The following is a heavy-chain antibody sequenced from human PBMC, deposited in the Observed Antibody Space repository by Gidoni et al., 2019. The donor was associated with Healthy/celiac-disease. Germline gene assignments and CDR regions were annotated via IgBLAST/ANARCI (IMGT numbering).Heavy chain of an antibody. J-gene: IGHJ4*02. D-gene: IGHD3-22*01. CDR3: AKVTGERYDSSGYNY. CDR2: ISGSGGST. V-gene: IGHV3-23*04. Sequence: EVQLVESGGGLVQPGGSVRLSCAAAGFTSSSYAMSWVRQAPGKGLEWVSAISGSGGSTYYADSVKGRFTISRDNSKNTLYLQMNSLRAEDTAVYYCAKVTGERYDSSGYNYWGQGTLVTVSS. CDR1: GFTSSSYA.